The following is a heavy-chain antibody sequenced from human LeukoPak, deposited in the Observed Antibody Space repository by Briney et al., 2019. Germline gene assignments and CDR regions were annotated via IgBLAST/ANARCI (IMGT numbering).Heavy chain of an antibody. J-gene: IGHJ4*02. V-gene: IGHV1-69*04. CDR2: IIPILGIA. CDR1: GGTFSSYA. CDR3: ARDRAGTWDY. Sequence: SVKVSCKASGGTFSSYAISWVRQAPGQGLEWMGRIIPILGIASYAQKFQGRVTMTRDTSTSTVYMELSSLRSEDTAVYYCARDRAGTWDYWGQGTLVTVSS. D-gene: IGHD6-19*01.